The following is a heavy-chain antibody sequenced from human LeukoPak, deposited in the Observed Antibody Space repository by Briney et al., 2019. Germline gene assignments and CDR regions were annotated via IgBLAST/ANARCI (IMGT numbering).Heavy chain of an antibody. CDR1: GGSISSYY. CDR2: IYYSGST. CDR3: ARQGRRVQLWSRTNWFDP. Sequence: SETLSLTCTVSGGSISSYYWSRIRQPPGKGLEWIGYIYYSGSTNYNPSLKSRVTISVDTSKNQFSLKLSSVTAADTAVYYCARQGRRVQLWSRTNWFDPWGQGTLVTVSS. V-gene: IGHV4-59*08. J-gene: IGHJ5*02. D-gene: IGHD5-18*01.